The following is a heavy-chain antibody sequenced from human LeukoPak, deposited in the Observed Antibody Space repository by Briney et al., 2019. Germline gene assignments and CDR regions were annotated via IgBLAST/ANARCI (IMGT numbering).Heavy chain of an antibody. CDR1: GFTFSSYA. V-gene: IGHV3-23*01. D-gene: IGHD3-9*01. J-gene: IGHJ4*02. Sequence: GGSLRLPRAASGFTFSSYALSWVRQAPGKGLEWVSLISGSGRGTEYGDSVKGRFTISRDSSKNTLSLKMNSLKAEDTAVYYCAKHLRTNVWFFDYWGQGTLVTVSS. CDR2: ISGSGRGT. CDR3: AKHLRTNVWFFDY.